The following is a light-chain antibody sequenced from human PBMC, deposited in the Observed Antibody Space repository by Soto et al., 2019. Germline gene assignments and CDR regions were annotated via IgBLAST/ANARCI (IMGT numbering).Light chain of an antibody. CDR1: QTVTRSY. J-gene: IGKJ1*01. V-gene: IGKV3-20*01. CDR3: QQYGSPTWT. CDR2: GAS. Sequence: MVLTQSPGTLSLSPGERATLSCRASQTVTRSYLAWYQQKPGQAPRLLIYGASSRATGIPDRFSGSGSGTDFTLTISRLEPEDFAVYYCQQYGSPTWTFGQGTKVDI.